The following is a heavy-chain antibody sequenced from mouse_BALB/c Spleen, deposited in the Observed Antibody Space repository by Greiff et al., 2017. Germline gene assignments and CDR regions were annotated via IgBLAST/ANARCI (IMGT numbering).Heavy chain of an antibody. D-gene: IGHD1-1*01. Sequence: VQLQQSGPELVKPGASVKMSCKASGYTFTSYVMHWVKQKPGQGLEWIGYINPYNDGTKYNEKFKGKATLTSDKSSSTAYMELSSLTSEDSAVYYCARPTVVAPFAYWGQGTLVTVSA. CDR2: INPYNDGT. J-gene: IGHJ3*01. CDR1: GYTFTSYV. V-gene: IGHV1-14*01. CDR3: ARPTVVAPFAY.